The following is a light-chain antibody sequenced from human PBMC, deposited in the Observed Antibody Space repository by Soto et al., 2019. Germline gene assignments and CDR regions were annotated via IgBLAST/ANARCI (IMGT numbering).Light chain of an antibody. CDR3: QQYGSSGT. CDR1: QSVGSFL. V-gene: IGKV3-20*01. Sequence: EIVLTQSPATLSVCPGARATLSCRASQSVGSFLFWYLQKPGQAPRLLIYGASNRATGIPDRFSGSWSGTDFTLTISRLEPEVFAVYYCQQYGSSGTFGQGTKVDI. CDR2: GAS. J-gene: IGKJ1*01.